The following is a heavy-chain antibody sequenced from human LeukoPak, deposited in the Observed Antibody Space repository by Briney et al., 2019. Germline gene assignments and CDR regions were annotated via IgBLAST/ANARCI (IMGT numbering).Heavy chain of an antibody. CDR2: IIPIFGTA. V-gene: IGHV1-69*05. D-gene: IGHD5-12*01. CDR1: GGTFSSYA. J-gene: IGHJ6*03. Sequence: ASVKVSCKASGGTFSSYAISWVRQAPGQGLEWMGGIIPIFGTANYAQKFQGRVTITTDESTSTAYMELSSLRSEDTAVYYCARRGYSGYDFDYYCYYMDVWGKGTTVTVSS. CDR3: ARRGYSGYDFDYYCYYMDV.